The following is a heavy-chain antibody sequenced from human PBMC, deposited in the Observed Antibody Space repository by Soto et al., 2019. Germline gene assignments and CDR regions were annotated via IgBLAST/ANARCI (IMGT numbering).Heavy chain of an antibody. CDR2: IHYSGST. CDR1: GGSVSGTSYY. V-gene: IGHV4-61*01. CDR3: ATDSENPCIDD. J-gene: IGHJ1*01. Sequence: SGNLRPTCTVSGGSVSGTSYYWTWIRQPPGKGLEWIGYIHYSGSTNYNPSLQSRVTISVDTSKNHFSLELTSVTAADTAVYECATDSENPCIDDWRQGALVSVS.